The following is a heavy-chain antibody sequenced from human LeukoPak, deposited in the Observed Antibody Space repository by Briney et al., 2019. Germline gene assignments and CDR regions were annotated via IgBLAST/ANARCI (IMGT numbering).Heavy chain of an antibody. D-gene: IGHD3-9*01. CDR3: ATTHGDFDWLMYY. CDR1: GFTFSDYY. Sequence: GGSLRLSCAASGFTFSDYYMNWIRQAPGKGLEWVSYSSSAGTMYYADSVKGRFTISRDNAKNSLYLQMNSLRAEDTAVYYCATTHGDFDWLMYYWGQGTLVTVSS. V-gene: IGHV3-11*04. J-gene: IGHJ4*02. CDR2: SSSAGTM.